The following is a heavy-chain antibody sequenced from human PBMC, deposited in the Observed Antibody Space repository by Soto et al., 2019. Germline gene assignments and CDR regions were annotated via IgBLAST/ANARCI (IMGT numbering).Heavy chain of an antibody. CDR3: ARDEGIAVAGTVDY. D-gene: IGHD6-19*01. J-gene: IGHJ4*02. V-gene: IGHV1-18*01. CDR1: CYTFTSYG. CDR2: ISAYNGNT. Sequence: ASAKVSCKASCYTFTSYGISWVRQAPGQGLEWMGWISAYNGNTNYAQKLQGRVTMTTDTSTSTAYMELRSLRSDDTAVYYCARDEGIAVAGTVDYWGQGTLVTV.